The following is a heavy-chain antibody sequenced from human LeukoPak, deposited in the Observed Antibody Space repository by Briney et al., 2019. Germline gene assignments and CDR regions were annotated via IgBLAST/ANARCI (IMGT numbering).Heavy chain of an antibody. CDR2: ISAYNGNA. CDR3: ARDQRQLLFMDV. D-gene: IGHD2-2*01. V-gene: IGHV1-18*04. Sequence: GASVKVSCKASGYTFTSYGISWVRQAPGQGLEWMGWISAYNGNANYAQKLQGRVTMTTDTSTSTAYMELRSLRSDDTAVYFCARDQRQLLFMDVWGKGTTVTVSS. CDR1: GYTFTSYG. J-gene: IGHJ6*04.